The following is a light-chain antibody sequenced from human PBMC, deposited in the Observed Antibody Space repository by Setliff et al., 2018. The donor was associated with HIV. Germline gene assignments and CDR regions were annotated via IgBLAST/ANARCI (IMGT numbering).Light chain of an antibody. V-gene: IGLV1-40*01. CDR2: GNT. CDR1: TSNIGAGYN. Sequence: AAERGASSCTGNTSNIGAGYNVHWYQFLPGTAPKLLIYGNTNRPSGVPDRISGSKSGTSASLAITGLQAEDEADYYCQSYDTGLSGPWVFGGGTQLTVL. CDR3: QSYDTGLSGPWV. J-gene: IGLJ3*02.